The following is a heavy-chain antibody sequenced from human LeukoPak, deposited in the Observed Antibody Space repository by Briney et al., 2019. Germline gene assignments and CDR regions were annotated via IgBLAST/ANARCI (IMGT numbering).Heavy chain of an antibody. J-gene: IGHJ4*02. CDR3: AKYGGGYKYSFDY. V-gene: IGHV4-31*03. CDR2: IYYSGST. D-gene: IGHD2-21*01. Sequence: PSQTLSLTCTVSGGSISSGGYYWSWIRQHPGKGLEWIGYIYYSGSTYYNPSLKSRVTISVDTSKNQFSLKLSSVTAADTAVYYCAKYGGGYKYSFDYWGQGTLVTVSS. CDR1: GGSISSGGYY.